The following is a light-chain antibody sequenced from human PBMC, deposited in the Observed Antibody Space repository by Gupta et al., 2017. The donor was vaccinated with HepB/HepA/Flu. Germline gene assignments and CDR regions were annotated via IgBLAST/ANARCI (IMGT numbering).Light chain of an antibody. V-gene: IGKV1-39*01. CDR1: QRISTY. CDR3: QQCHSAPRT. CDR2: AAS. Sequence: SSLSASVGDRVTITCRASQRISTYLHWYQQKPGKAPKLLIYAASSLQSGVPSRFSGSGSGTDFTLSISSLQPEDFATYYCQQCHSAPRTFGQGTKVVIK. J-gene: IGKJ1*01.